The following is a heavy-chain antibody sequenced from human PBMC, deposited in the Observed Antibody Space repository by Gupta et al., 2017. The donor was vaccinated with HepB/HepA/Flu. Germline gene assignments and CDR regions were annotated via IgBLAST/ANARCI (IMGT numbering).Heavy chain of an antibody. CDR3: ARRYCSSINCLVDY. J-gene: IGHJ4*02. D-gene: IGHD2-2*01. V-gene: IGHV3-48*03. CDR1: EFTFRTYE. CDR2: ISSSGSTI. Sequence: DVQLVASWGALVQPGGSLRLSCAASEFTFRTYEMSWVRQAPGKGLEWVSYISSSGSTIFYADFVKGRFTISRDNAKSSLYLQMNSLGVEDTAVYYCARRYCSSINCLVDYWGQGSRVTVSS.